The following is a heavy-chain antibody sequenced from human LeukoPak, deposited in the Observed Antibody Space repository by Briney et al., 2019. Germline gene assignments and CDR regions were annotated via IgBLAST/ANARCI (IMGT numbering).Heavy chain of an antibody. CDR3: ARDYGDYLNWFDP. J-gene: IGHJ5*02. V-gene: IGHV4-34*01. CDR2: INHSGST. CDR1: GGSFSGYY. Sequence: ASETRSLTCAVYGGSFSGYYWSWIRQPPGKGLEWIGEINHSGSTNYNPSLKSRVTISVDTSKNQFSLKLSSVTAADTAVYYCARDYGDYLNWFDPWGQGTLVTVSS. D-gene: IGHD4-17*01.